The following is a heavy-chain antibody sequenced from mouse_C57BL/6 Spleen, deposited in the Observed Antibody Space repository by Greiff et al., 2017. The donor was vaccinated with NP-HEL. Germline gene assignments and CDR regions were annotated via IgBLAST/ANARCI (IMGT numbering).Heavy chain of an antibody. J-gene: IGHJ2*01. CDR2: IDPETGGT. CDR3: TRITTVVATRGDYFDY. V-gene: IGHV1-15*01. CDR1: GYTFTDYE. D-gene: IGHD1-1*01. Sequence: LQESGAELVRPGASVTLSCKASGYTFTDYEMHWVKQTPVHGLEWIGAIDPETGGTAYNQKFKGKAILTADKSSSTAYMELRSLTSEDSAVYYCTRITTVVATRGDYFDYWGQGTTLTVSS.